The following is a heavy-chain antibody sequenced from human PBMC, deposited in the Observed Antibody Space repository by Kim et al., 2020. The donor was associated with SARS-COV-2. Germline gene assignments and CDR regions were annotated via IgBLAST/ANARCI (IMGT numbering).Heavy chain of an antibody. V-gene: IGHV1-3*01. Sequence: QKCQGRVTITRDTSASTAYMELSSLRSEDTAVYYCAREGYYDSSGYFDCWGQGTLVTVSS. D-gene: IGHD3-22*01. J-gene: IGHJ4*02. CDR3: AREGYYDSSGYFDC.